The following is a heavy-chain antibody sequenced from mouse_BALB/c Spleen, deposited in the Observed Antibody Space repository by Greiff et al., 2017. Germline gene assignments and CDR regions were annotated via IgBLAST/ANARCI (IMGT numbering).Heavy chain of an antibody. Sequence: VQGVESGGGLVKPGGSLKLSCAASGFTFSDYYMYWVRQTPEKRLEWVATISDGGSYTYYPDSVKGRFTISRDNAKNNLYLQMSSLKSEDTAMYYCARYGNYAMDYWGQGTSVTVSS. J-gene: IGHJ4*01. D-gene: IGHD2-1*01. CDR2: ISDGGSYT. CDR3: ARYGNYAMDY. CDR1: GFTFSDYY. V-gene: IGHV5-4*02.